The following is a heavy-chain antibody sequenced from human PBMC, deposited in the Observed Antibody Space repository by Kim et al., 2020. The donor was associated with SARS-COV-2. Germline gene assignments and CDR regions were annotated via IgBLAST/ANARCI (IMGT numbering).Heavy chain of an antibody. CDR3: ARAHDYSNYGYYYGMDV. Sequence: SVKVSCKASGGTLSSYAISWVRQAPGQGLEWMGGINPIFGTANYAQKFQGRVTITADESTSTAYMELSSLRSEDTAVYYCARAHDYSNYGYYYGMDVWGQGTTVTVSS. J-gene: IGHJ6*02. D-gene: IGHD4-4*01. V-gene: IGHV1-69*13. CDR1: GGTLSSYA. CDR2: INPIFGTA.